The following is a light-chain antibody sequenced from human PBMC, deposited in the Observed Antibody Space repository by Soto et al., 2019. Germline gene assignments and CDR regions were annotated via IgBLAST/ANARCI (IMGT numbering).Light chain of an antibody. CDR3: QQYSTYWT. V-gene: IGKV1-5*03. CDR2: KAS. Sequence: IQMTQSPSTLSASVGDRVTISCRASQSISSWLAWYQQKPGKAPKLLIYKASSLESGVPSRFSGSGSGTEFTLTISSLQPDDFATYYCQQYSTYWTFGPGTKVDIK. CDR1: QSISSW. J-gene: IGKJ1*01.